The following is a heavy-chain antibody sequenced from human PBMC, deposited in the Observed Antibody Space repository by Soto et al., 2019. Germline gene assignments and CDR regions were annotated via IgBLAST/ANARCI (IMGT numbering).Heavy chain of an antibody. CDR2: ISYDGSNK. Sequence: SLRLSCAASGFTFSSYGMHWVRQAPGKGLEWVAVISYDGSNKYYADSVKGRFTISRDNSKNTLYLQMSSLRAEDTAVYYCVKGNFLDYDFWSGYHPFDYWGQGTLVTVPS. J-gene: IGHJ4*02. D-gene: IGHD3-3*01. V-gene: IGHV3-30*18. CDR1: GFTFSSYG. CDR3: VKGNFLDYDFWSGYHPFDY.